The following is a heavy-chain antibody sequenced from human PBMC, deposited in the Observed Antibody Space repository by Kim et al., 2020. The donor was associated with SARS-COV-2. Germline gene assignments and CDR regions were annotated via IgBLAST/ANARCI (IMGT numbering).Heavy chain of an antibody. CDR3: AKPRDRTDCTLFPRHGM. V-gene: IGHV3-23*01. CDR1: GFTFTFYA. Sequence: GGSLRLSCAASGFTFTFYAMNWVRQAPGKGLEWVSAISGTGFSTYYADSVKGRFTVYRDNSKNTLYLQMNSLRAEDTAVYYCAKPRDRTDCTLFPRHGM. D-gene: IGHD2-21*01. J-gene: IGHJ6*01. CDR2: ISGTGFST.